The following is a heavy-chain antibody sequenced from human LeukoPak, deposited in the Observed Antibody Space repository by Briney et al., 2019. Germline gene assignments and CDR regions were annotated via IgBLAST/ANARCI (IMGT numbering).Heavy chain of an antibody. Sequence: SETLSLTCAVSGYSISSGYCWGWIRQPPGKGLEWIGSIYHSGSTYYNPSLKSRVTISVDTSKNQFSLKLSSVTAADTAVYYCARHFVQLERRAHYYMDVWGKGTTVTVSS. V-gene: IGHV4-38-2*01. CDR3: ARHFVQLERRAHYYMDV. CDR2: IYHSGST. CDR1: GYSISSGYC. J-gene: IGHJ6*03. D-gene: IGHD1-1*01.